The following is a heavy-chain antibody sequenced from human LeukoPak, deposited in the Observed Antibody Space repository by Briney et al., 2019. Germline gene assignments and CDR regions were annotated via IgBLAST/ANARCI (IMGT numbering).Heavy chain of an antibody. CDR2: FYYSGLT. CDR3: ARGHSYETSGFFREAFDI. V-gene: IGHV4-39*07. CDR1: GGSIGSSSDY. D-gene: IGHD3-22*01. J-gene: IGHJ3*02. Sequence: SETLSLTCIVSGGSIGSSSDYWGWIRQPPGKGLEWIGSFYYSGLTYYNPSLKSRVTLSVDASKNQCSLRLTSVTAADTAMYYCARGHSYETSGFFREAFDIWGQGTMVTVSS.